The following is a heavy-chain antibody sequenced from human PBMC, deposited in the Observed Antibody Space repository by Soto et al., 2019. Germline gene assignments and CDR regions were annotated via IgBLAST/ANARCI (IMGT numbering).Heavy chain of an antibody. CDR2: ITGSGDSP. CDR3: AKATWGYWYFDL. V-gene: IGHV3-23*01. D-gene: IGHD7-27*01. J-gene: IGHJ2*01. CDR1: GFTFRSYG. Sequence: EVQLLESGGGLVQPGGSLRLSCAASGFTFRSYGMSWVRQAPGKGLEWVSAITGSGDSPYYADSVKGRFTVSRDNSKNTLYLQMSSLRAEDTAVYYCAKATWGYWYFDLWCRGTPVTVSS.